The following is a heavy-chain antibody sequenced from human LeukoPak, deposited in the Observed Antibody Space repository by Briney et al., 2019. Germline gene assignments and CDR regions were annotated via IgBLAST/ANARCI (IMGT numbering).Heavy chain of an antibody. Sequence: QPGGSLRLSCAASGFTFSSYGMHWVRQAPGKGLEWVALISYDGSNKYYADSAKGRFTISRDNSKNTLYLQMNSLRAEDTAVYYYVSQLVHGLDYWGQGTLVTVSS. V-gene: IGHV3-30*03. J-gene: IGHJ4*02. CDR2: ISYDGSNK. CDR1: GFTFSSYG. CDR3: VSQLVHGLDY. D-gene: IGHD6-6*01.